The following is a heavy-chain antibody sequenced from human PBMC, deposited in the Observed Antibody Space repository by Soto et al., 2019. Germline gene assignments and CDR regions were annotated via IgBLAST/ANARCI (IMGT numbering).Heavy chain of an antibody. CDR2: IYPGDSDT. J-gene: IGHJ4*02. CDR1: GYDFTTYW. Sequence: GESLKLSCKGSGYDFTTYWIAWVRQMPGKGLEYMGIIYPGDSDTRYSPSFQGQVTMSADKSVNTAYLQWSSLKASDTAIYYCSRRGFYASGSFDCWGQGTLVTVSS. CDR3: SRRGFYASGSFDC. V-gene: IGHV5-51*01. D-gene: IGHD3-10*01.